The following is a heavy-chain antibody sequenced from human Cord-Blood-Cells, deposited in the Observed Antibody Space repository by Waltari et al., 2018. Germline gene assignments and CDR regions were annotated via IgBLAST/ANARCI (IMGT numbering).Heavy chain of an antibody. CDR1: GYTFTGYY. D-gene: IGHD6-13*01. CDR3: ARANSSSPTGAFDI. CDR2: INPNSGGT. V-gene: IGHV1-2*02. Sequence: QVQLVQSGAEVQQPGPPVKVSCKASGYTFTGYYMPSVRQAPGQGLEWMGWINPNSGGTNYAQKFQGRVTMTRDTSISTAYMELSRLRSDDTAVYYCARANSSSPTGAFDIWGQGTMVTVSS. J-gene: IGHJ3*02.